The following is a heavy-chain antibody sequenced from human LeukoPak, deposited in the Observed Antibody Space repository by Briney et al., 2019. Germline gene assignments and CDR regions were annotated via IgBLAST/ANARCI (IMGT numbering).Heavy chain of an antibody. CDR1: GFIFKDYA. J-gene: IGHJ1*01. V-gene: IGHV3-23*01. CDR3: AKDIAAFQH. Sequence: PGGSLRLSCAASGFIFKDYAMNWVRQAPGKGLQWVSSIHYSGRATYYADSVKGRFTIFRDNSKNTLYLQMNSLRAEDTAVYYCAKDIAAFQHWGQGTLVTVSS. D-gene: IGHD2-15*01. CDR2: IHYSGRAT.